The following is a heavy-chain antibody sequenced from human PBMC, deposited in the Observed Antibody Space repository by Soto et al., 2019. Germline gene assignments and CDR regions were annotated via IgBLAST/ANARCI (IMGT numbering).Heavy chain of an antibody. D-gene: IGHD6-13*01. J-gene: IGHJ3*02. CDR3: ARRQQLAFHDAFDI. V-gene: IGHV3-11*01. Sequence: GGSLRLSCAASGFTFSDYYMSWIRQAPGKGLEWVSYISSSGSTIYYADSVKGRFTISRDNAKNSLYLQMNSLRAEDTAVYYCARRQQLAFHDAFDIWGQGTMVTVAS. CDR2: ISSSGSTI. CDR1: GFTFSDYY.